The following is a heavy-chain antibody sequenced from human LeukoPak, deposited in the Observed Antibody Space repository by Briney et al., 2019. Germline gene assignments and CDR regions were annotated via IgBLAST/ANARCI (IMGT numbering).Heavy chain of an antibody. CDR2: INHSGST. D-gene: IGHD3-10*01. CDR1: GGSFSGYY. Sequence: SETLSLTCAVYGGSFSGYYWSWIRQPPGKGLEWIGEINHSGSTNYNPSLKSRVTISVDTSKNQFSLKLSSVTAADTAVYYCARSFVVRGVIILPPDYWGQGTLVTVSS. V-gene: IGHV4-34*01. CDR3: ARSFVVRGVIILPPDY. J-gene: IGHJ4*02.